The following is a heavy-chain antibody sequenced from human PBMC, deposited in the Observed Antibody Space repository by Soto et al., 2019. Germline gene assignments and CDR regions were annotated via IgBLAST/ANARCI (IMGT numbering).Heavy chain of an antibody. D-gene: IGHD3-10*01. J-gene: IGHJ4*02. CDR3: ARVHDGSAPDY. V-gene: IGHV4-34*01. CDR2: INHSGST. CDR1: GGSFSGYY. Sequence: SETLSLTCAVYGGSFSGYYWSWIRQPPGKGLEWIGEINHSGSTNYNPSLKSRVTISVDTSKNQFSLKLSSVTAADTAVYYCARVHDGSAPDYWGQGTLVTVSS.